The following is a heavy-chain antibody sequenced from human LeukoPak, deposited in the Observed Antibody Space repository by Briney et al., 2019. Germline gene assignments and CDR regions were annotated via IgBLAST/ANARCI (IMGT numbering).Heavy chain of an antibody. CDR2: INPNSGGT. D-gene: IGHD2-15*01. V-gene: IGHV1-2*02. Sequence: ASVKVSCKASGYTFTGYYMHWVRQAPGQGLEWMGWINPNSGGTNYAQKFQGRVTMTRDTSISTAHMELSRLRSDDTAVYYCARSDCSGGSCYHSTDYWGQGTLVTVSS. J-gene: IGHJ4*02. CDR1: GYTFTGYY. CDR3: ARSDCSGGSCYHSTDY.